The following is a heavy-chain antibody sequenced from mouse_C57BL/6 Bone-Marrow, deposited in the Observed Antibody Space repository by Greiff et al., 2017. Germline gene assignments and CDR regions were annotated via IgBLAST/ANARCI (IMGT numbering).Heavy chain of an antibody. CDR2: IDPSDSDT. CDR3: ARDYYGSSYWYFYV. CDR1: GYTFTSYW. V-gene: IGHV1-52*01. D-gene: IGHD1-1*01. J-gene: IGHJ1*03. Sequence: QVQLKQPGAELVRPGSSVKLSCKASGYTFTSYWMHWVKQRPIQGLEWIGNIDPSDSDTHYNQQFKDKATLTVDKSSSTAYMQLSSLTSEDSAVYYCARDYYGSSYWYFYVWGTGTTVTVSS.